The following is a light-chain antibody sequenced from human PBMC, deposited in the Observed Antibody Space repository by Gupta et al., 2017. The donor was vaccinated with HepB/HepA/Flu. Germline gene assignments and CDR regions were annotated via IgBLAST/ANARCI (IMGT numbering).Light chain of an antibody. CDR3: HQRSNWPRT. Sequence: EIVLPQSPATLSLSPGERATLSCRASQSVSSYLAWYQQKPGQAPRLLIYDASDRATGIPARFSGSGSGTDFTLTISSLEPEDFAVYYCHQRSNWPRTFDGGTKVEIK. CDR2: DAS. CDR1: QSVSSY. J-gene: IGKJ4*01. V-gene: IGKV3-11*01.